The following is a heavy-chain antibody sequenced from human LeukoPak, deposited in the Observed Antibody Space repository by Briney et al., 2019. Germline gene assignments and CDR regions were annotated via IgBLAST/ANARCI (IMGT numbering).Heavy chain of an antibody. CDR2: IIPIFGTA. D-gene: IGHD2-15*01. V-gene: IGHV1-69*05. CDR3: FCSGGSCYSKDAFDI. J-gene: IGHJ3*02. CDR1: GGTFSSYA. Sequence: ASEKVSCKASGGTFSSYAISWVRQAPGQGLEWMGRIIPIFGTANYAQKFQGRVTITTDESTSTAYMELSSLRSEDTAVYYCFCSGGSCYSKDAFDIWGQGTMVTVSS.